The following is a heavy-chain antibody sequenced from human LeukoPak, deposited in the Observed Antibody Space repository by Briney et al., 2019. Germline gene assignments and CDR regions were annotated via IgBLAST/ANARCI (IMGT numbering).Heavy chain of an antibody. J-gene: IGHJ4*02. CDR1: GYTFTSYD. D-gene: IGHD2-2*01. CDR2: IMPMFGTA. V-gene: IGHV1-69*06. CDR3: ASGRTDIVVVPATLRNYYFDY. Sequence: SVKVTCKASGYTFTSYDISWVRQAPGQGLEWMGGIMPMFGTANYAQKFQGRVTITADKSTSTAYMELSSLRSEDTAVYYCASGRTDIVVVPATLRNYYFDYWGQGTLVTVSS.